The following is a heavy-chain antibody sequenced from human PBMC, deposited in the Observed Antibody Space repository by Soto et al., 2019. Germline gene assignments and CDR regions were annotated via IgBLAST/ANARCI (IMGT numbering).Heavy chain of an antibody. D-gene: IGHD6-19*01. CDR1: CGSFSGYY. CDR2: INHSGST. V-gene: IGHV4-34*01. Sequence: PSETLSLTCAVYCGSFSGYYWSWIRQPPGKGLEWIGEINHSGSTNYNPSLKSRVTISVDTSKNQFSLKLSSVTATDTAVYYCARGRRYSSGWYGGRLNWFDPWGQGTLVTVSS. CDR3: ARGRRYSSGWYGGRLNWFDP. J-gene: IGHJ5*02.